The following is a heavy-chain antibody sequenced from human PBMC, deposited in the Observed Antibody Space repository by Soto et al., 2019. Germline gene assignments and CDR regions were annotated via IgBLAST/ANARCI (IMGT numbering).Heavy chain of an antibody. CDR1: GYTFTSYD. J-gene: IGHJ4*02. V-gene: IGHV1-8*01. CDR2: MNPNSGNT. Sequence: QGQLVQSGAEVTKPGASVKVSCKASGYTFTSYDINWVRQATGQGLGWMGWMNPNSGNTGYAQKFQGRVTMTRNTSISTAYMELSSLRSEDTAVYYCERGRQWPAHPVDYWGQGTLVTFSA. D-gene: IGHD6-19*01. CDR3: ERGRQWPAHPVDY.